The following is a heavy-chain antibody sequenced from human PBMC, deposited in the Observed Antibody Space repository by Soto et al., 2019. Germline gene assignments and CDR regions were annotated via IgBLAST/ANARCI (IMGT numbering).Heavy chain of an antibody. V-gene: IGHV3-23*01. CDR1: GFFFSSHS. J-gene: IGHJ6*02. CDR3: AKGHFGVVMDV. D-gene: IGHD3-3*01. Sequence: GGSLRFPCAASGFFFSSHSMPWVRQAPGTGLEWVSSLSGDGVTTYYADSVKGRFIISRDNSKNTPYLQMDSLTVDDTAVYYCAKGHFGVVMDVWGQGTTVTVSS. CDR2: LSGDGVTT.